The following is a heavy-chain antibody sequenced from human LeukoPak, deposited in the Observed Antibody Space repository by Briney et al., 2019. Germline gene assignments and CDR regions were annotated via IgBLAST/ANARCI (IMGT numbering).Heavy chain of an antibody. CDR1: GGSISSSSYY. CDR3: ARHALPYYYDTYFDY. CDR2: IYYSGST. D-gene: IGHD3-22*01. V-gene: IGHV4-39*01. Sequence: PSETLSLTCTVPGGSISSSSYYWGWIRQPPGKGLEWIGSIYYSGSTYYNPSLKSRVTISVDTSKNQFSLKLSSVTAADTAVYYCARHALPYYYDTYFDYWGQGTLVTVSS. J-gene: IGHJ4*02.